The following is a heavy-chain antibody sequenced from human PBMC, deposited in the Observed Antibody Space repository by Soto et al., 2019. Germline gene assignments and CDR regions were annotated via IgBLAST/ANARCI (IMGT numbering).Heavy chain of an antibody. J-gene: IGHJ6*02. CDR2: IIPIFGTA. CDR1: GGTFSSYA. V-gene: IGHV1-69*13. D-gene: IGHD3-10*01. Sequence: ASVKVSCKASGGTFSSYAISWVRQAPGQGLEWMGGIIPIFGTANYAQKFQGRVTITADDSTSPAYMELSSLRSEDTAVYYCARVRFDFGSGSFYDGMDVWGQGTTVTVSS. CDR3: ARVRFDFGSGSFYDGMDV.